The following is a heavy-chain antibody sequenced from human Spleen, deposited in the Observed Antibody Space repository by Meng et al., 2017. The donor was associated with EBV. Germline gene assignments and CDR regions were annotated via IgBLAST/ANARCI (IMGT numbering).Heavy chain of an antibody. D-gene: IGHD5-12*01. CDR1: GGSITTPNYY. Sequence: QLQLQESGPGLVKPSATLSLICTVSGGSITTPNYYWGWIRQPPGQGLEWIGTFYSVATTFYNPSLKSRLTISIDTSKNQFSLRLYSVTAADTAVYYCVRGYDYGDYVDFWGQGTLVTVSS. V-gene: IGHV4-39*07. CDR3: VRGYDYGDYVDF. J-gene: IGHJ4*02. CDR2: FYSVATT.